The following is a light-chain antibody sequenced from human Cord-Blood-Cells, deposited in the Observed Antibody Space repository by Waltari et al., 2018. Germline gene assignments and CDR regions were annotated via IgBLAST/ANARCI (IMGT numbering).Light chain of an antibody. Sequence: DIQMTQSPSSLSASVGDRVTITCQASQDISNYLNWYQQKPGKAPKLLIYDASNLETVVPSRFSGSGSGTDFTFTISSLQPEDIATYYCHQYDNLMYTFGQGTKLEIK. CDR1: QDISNY. CDR2: DAS. J-gene: IGKJ2*01. CDR3: HQYDNLMYT. V-gene: IGKV1-33*01.